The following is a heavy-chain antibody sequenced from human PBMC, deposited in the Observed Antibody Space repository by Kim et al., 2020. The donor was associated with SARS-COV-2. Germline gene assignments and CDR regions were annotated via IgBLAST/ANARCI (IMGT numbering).Heavy chain of an antibody. Sequence: NPYLKSRVTISVDTSKNQFSLKLSSVTAADTAVYYCARVRAAAGTYGMDVWGQGTTVTVSS. V-gene: IGHV4-34*01. J-gene: IGHJ6*02. CDR3: ARVRAAAGTYGMDV. D-gene: IGHD6-13*01.